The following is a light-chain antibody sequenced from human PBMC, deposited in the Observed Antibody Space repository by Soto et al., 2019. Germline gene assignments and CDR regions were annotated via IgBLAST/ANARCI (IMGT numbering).Light chain of an antibody. Sequence: QSVLTQPPSASGSPGQSVTISCTGTSSDVGGYNYVSWYQQHPGQAPKLMIYDVSKRPSGVLDRFSGSKSGNTASLTVSGLQAEDEADYYCSSYAGSTPYVFGTGTKSPS. CDR3: SSYAGSTPYV. J-gene: IGLJ1*01. CDR1: SSDVGGYNY. CDR2: DVS. V-gene: IGLV2-8*01.